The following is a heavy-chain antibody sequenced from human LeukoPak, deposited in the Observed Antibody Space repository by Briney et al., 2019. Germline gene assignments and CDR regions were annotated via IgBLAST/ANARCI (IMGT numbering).Heavy chain of an antibody. CDR2: IYYSGST. CDR3: ARQVLPPSYDFWSGYYREGYFDY. J-gene: IGHJ4*02. D-gene: IGHD3-3*01. CDR1: GGSISSYY. Sequence: SETLSLTCTVSGGSISSYYWSWIRQPPGKGLEWIGYIYYSGSTNYNPSLKSRVTISVDTSKNQFSLKLSSVTAADTAVYYCARQVLPPSYDFWSGYYREGYFDYWGQGTLVTVSS. V-gene: IGHV4-59*01.